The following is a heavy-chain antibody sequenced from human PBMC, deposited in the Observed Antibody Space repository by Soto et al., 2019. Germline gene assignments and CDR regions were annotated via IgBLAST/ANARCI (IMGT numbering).Heavy chain of an antibody. Sequence: ESGGGLVQPGGSLRLSCTASGFTVSSSEMNWVRQAPGKGLEWVSYINEDGTTFYADSVRGRFTISRDSAENSLFLQMNSLRAGDTAVYYCSRDKGERVAYGMDVWGQGTTVTVSS. CDR1: GFTVSSSE. CDR3: SRDKGERVAYGMDV. J-gene: IGHJ6*02. CDR2: INEDGTT. D-gene: IGHD3-16*01. V-gene: IGHV3-48*03.